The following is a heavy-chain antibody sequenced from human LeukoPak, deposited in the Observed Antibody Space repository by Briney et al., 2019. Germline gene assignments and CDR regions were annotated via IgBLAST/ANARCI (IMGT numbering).Heavy chain of an antibody. V-gene: IGHV3-23*01. CDR3: ATSLGAVTNYFGY. Sequence: GGSLRLSCAASGFTLSSYAMSWVRQAPGKGLEWVSDISGIGGSTYYADSVKGRFTISRDNSKNTLYLQLNSLRADDAAAYYCATSLGAVTNYFGYWGQGTLVTVSS. CDR2: ISGIGGST. J-gene: IGHJ4*02. D-gene: IGHD4-17*01. CDR1: GFTLSSYA.